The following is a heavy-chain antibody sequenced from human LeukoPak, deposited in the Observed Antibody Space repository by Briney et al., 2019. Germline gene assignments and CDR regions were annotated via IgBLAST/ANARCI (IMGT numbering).Heavy chain of an antibody. V-gene: IGHV3-23*01. CDR2: ISSIGFST. J-gene: IGHJ6*03. D-gene: IGHD2-15*01. CDR1: GFTFSSYA. Sequence: GGSLRLSCAASGFTFSSYAMSWVRQAPGKGLEWISGISSIGFSTYYADSVKGRFTISRDNSKNTLYLQMNSLRAEDTAVYYCAKTPYCSGGSCYNYYYYYMDVWGKGTTVTISS. CDR3: AKTPYCSGGSCYNYYYYYMDV.